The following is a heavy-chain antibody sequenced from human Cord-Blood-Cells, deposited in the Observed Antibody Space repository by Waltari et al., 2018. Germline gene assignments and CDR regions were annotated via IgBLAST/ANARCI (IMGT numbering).Heavy chain of an antibody. Sequence: EVQLVESGGGLVQPGGSLRLSCAASGFTFSSYWMSWVRPAPGKELEWVANIKQDGSEKYYVDSVKGRFTISRDNAKNSLYLQMNSLRAEDTAVYYCARQCYSSSWYDAFDIWGQGTMVTVSS. V-gene: IGHV3-7*01. CDR2: IKQDGSEK. D-gene: IGHD6-13*01. J-gene: IGHJ3*02. CDR3: ARQCYSSSWYDAFDI. CDR1: GFTFSSYW.